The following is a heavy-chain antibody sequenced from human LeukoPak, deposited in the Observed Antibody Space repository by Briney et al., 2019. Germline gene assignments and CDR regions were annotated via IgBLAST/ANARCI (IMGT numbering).Heavy chain of an antibody. CDR3: ATAPILRGEGGEHYKYGMDV. CDR1: VGSINSGNW. CDR2: IYHNGTP. V-gene: IGHV4/OR15-8*01. J-gene: IGHJ6*02. D-gene: IGHD2-2*02. Sequence: SETLSLTCAVSVGSINSGNWWRWVRQSPRKGLEWSGEIYHNGTPNYNPSLKSRVTISADTFKNHFSLKMTSVTAADTAVYYCATAPILRGEGGEHYKYGMDVWGQGTTVIVSS.